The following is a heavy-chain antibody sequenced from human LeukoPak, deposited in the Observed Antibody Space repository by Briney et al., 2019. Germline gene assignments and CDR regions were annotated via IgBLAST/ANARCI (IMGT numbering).Heavy chain of an antibody. J-gene: IGHJ4*02. Sequence: ASVKVACKASGYTFTSYDINWVRQATGQGLEWMGWMNPNSGNTGYAQKFQGRVTMTRNTSISTAYMELSSLRSKDTAVYYCARGRHYDFWSGYYENFDYWGQGTLVTVSS. D-gene: IGHD3-3*01. CDR1: GYTFTSYD. CDR2: MNPNSGNT. V-gene: IGHV1-8*01. CDR3: ARGRHYDFWSGYYENFDY.